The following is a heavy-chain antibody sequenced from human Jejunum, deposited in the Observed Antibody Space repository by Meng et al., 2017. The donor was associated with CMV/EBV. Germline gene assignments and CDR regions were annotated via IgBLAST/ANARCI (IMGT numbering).Heavy chain of an antibody. CDR2: ISVSSTDI. V-gene: IGHV3-21*01. J-gene: IGHJ3*02. CDR1: FPFSTYN. D-gene: IGHD2-21*01. Sequence: FPFSTYNMNWVPQAPGGGLEWVSSISVSSTDIYYADSVKGRFTVSRDNAKNSLYLQMSSLRADDTAVYYCARDGFAVIAPRAFDIWGQGTMVTVSS. CDR3: ARDGFAVIAPRAFDI.